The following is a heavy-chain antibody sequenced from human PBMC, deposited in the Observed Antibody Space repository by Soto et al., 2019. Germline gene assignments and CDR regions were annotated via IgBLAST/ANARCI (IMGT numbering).Heavy chain of an antibody. J-gene: IGHJ4*02. D-gene: IGHD6-19*01. CDR2: INAGNGNT. V-gene: IGHV1-3*01. CDR3: ARVSIAVAGTLNY. Sequence: ASVEVSCKASGYTFTSYAMHWVRQAPGQRLEWMGWINAGNGNTKYSQKFQGRVTITRDTSASTAYMELSSLRSEDTAVYYCARVSIAVAGTLNYWGQGTLVTVSS. CDR1: GYTFTSYA.